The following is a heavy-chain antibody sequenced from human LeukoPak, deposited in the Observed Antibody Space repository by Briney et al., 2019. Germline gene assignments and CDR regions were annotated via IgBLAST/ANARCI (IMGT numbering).Heavy chain of an antibody. V-gene: IGHV3-23*01. CDR2: ISASGDTT. D-gene: IGHD1-14*01. Sequence: PGGSLRLSCAASGFTFSSYEMHWVRQAPGKGLEWVSGISASGDTTNYADSVKGRVTNSRDNSRNTLYLQLSSLRAEDTAVYYCAKAGGFHFAFDIWGQGTMVTVSS. CDR3: AKAGGFHFAFDI. J-gene: IGHJ3*02. CDR1: GFTFSSYE.